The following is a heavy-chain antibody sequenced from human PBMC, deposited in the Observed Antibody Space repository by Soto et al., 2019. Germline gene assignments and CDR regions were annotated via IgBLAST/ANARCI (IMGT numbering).Heavy chain of an antibody. CDR3: ARDCSGGSCYYYYGMDV. V-gene: IGHV3-21*01. CDR1: GFTFSSYS. J-gene: IGHJ6*02. CDR2: ISSSSSYI. D-gene: IGHD2-15*01. Sequence: EVQLVESGGGLVKPGGSLRLSCAASGFTFSSYSMNWVRQAPGKGLEWVSSISSSSSYIYYADSVKGRFTISRDNAKNSLYVQMNSLRAEDTAVYYCARDCSGGSCYYYYGMDVWGQGTTVTVSS.